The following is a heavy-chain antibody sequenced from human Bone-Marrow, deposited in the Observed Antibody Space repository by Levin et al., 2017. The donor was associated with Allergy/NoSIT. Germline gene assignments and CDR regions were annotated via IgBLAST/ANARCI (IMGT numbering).Heavy chain of an antibody. Sequence: GESLKISCEASGFSFSRDWMTWVRQAPGKGLEWVANIKEDGSDTYYVDSVRGRFTISRDNAKNSMYLQMNSLRVEDTAVYFCARDVGVSWGQGTLVTVSS. V-gene: IGHV3-7*01. D-gene: IGHD2-8*01. CDR2: IKEDGSDT. CDR3: ARDVGVS. J-gene: IGHJ5*02. CDR1: GFSFSRDW.